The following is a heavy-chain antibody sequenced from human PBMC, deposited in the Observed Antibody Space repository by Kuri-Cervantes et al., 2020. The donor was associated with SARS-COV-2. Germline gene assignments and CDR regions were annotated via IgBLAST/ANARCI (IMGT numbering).Heavy chain of an antibody. D-gene: IGHD3-10*01. CDR3: GREVRGPYDDYDYYMDV. CDR2: IYYSGST. V-gene: IGHV4-31*03. J-gene: IGHJ6*03. Sequence: SDTLSLTCTVSGGSISSGGYYWSWLRQHPGNGLEWIGYIYYSGSTYYNPSLKSRVTRSVDTSKKQFYLKLSTVTAADTAVYDCGREVRGPYDDYDYYMDVWGKGTTVTVSS. CDR1: GGSISSGGYY.